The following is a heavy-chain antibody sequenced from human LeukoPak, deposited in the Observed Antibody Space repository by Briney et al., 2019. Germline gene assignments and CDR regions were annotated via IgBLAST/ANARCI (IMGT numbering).Heavy chain of an antibody. CDR3: ATWGNYGMDV. D-gene: IGHD7-27*01. V-gene: IGHV3-43*01. CDR1: GFTFDDYT. J-gene: IGHJ6*02. Sequence: GGSLRLSCAASGFTFDDYTMHWVRQAPGKGLEWVSLISWDGGSTYYADSVKGRFTISRDNAKNTLYLQMNSLRAEDTAVYYCATWGNYGMDVWGQGTTVTVSS. CDR2: ISWDGGST.